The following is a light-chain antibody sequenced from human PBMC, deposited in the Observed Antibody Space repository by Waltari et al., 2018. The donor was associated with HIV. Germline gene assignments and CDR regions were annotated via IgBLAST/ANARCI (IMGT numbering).Light chain of an antibody. Sequence: QSVLTQPPSVSAAPGQNVTVSCSGSSSNIGNNFVAWYHHLPGTTPKLLIYANDRRPAVIPDRVSGSKSGTSATLGITGLQPGDEAQYYCGTWDNSLNAYVFGSGTTVTVL. J-gene: IGLJ1*01. CDR3: GTWDNSLNAYV. CDR2: AND. CDR1: SSNIGNNF. V-gene: IGLV1-51*01.